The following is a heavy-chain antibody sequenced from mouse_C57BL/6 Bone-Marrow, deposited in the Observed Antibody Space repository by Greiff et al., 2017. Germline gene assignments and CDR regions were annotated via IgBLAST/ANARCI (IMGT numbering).Heavy chain of an antibody. CDR1: GYTFTSYW. Sequence: VQLQQPGAELVKPGASVKLSCKASGYTFTSYWMHWVKQRPGRGLEWIGRIDPNSGGTKYNEKFKSKATLTVDKPSSTAYMQLSSLTSEDSAVYYSARRGNSPYYYGTVYYFDYWGQGTPLTVSS. CDR2: IDPNSGGT. V-gene: IGHV1-72*01. D-gene: IGHD1-1*01. J-gene: IGHJ2*01. CDR3: ARRGNSPYYYGTVYYFDY.